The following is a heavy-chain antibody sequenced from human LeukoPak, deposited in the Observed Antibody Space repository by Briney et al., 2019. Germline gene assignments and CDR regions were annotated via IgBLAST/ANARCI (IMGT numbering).Heavy chain of an antibody. V-gene: IGHV3-74*03. D-gene: IGHD2/OR15-2a*01. CDR3: AKDYFGSLEY. CDR2: IKSAGSGT. J-gene: IGHJ4*02. CDR1: GFDFSVAW. Sequence: GGSLRLSCAASGFDFSVAWMHWVRQAPGEGLVWVSVIKSAGSGTAYADSVKGRFTIPRDNAKNTVYLQMNSLRDEDTAVYYCAKDYFGSLEYWGQGTLVTVSS.